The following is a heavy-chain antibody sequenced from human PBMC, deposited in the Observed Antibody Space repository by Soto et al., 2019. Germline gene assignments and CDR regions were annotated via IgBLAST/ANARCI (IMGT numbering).Heavy chain of an antibody. CDR3: AKVIGDTIMLTLDY. CDR2: ILVSGSP. D-gene: IGHD5-18*01. J-gene: IGHJ4*02. V-gene: IGHV3-23*01. Sequence: GGSLRLSCAVSGFICSSYDMSWVRQAPGKGLEWVSTILVSGSPHYEDSVKGRFTISRDNSENTVYLQMNSLRADDTAVYYCAKVIGDTIMLTLDYWGQGSPVTVSS. CDR1: GFICSSYD.